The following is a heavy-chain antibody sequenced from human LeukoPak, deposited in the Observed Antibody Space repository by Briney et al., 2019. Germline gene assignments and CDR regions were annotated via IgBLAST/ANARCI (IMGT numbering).Heavy chain of an antibody. D-gene: IGHD3-22*01. V-gene: IGHV4-34*01. CDR3: ASGPPYYYDSSGYSLDY. CDR1: GGSFSGYY. CDR2: INHSGST. J-gene: IGHJ4*02. Sequence: SETLSLTCAVYGGSFSGYYWSWIRQPPGKGLEWIGEINHSGSTNCNPSLKSRVSISIDTSKNQFSLKLSSVTAADTVVYYCASGPPYYYDSSGYSLDYWGQGTLVTVSS.